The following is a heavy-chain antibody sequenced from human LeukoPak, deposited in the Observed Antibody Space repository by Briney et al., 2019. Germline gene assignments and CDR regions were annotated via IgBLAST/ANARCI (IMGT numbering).Heavy chain of an antibody. CDR3: AKDAFWPVGFDP. Sequence: PGRSLRLSCAASGFTFSVSGMHWVRQAPGKGLDWVAVIAYDGTNEYYADSVKGRFTISRDNSKNTLYLQMNSLRTEDTAVYYCAKDAFWPVGFDPWGQGTLVTVS. D-gene: IGHD3-3*02. CDR1: GFTFSVSG. V-gene: IGHV3-30*18. CDR2: IAYDGTNE. J-gene: IGHJ5*02.